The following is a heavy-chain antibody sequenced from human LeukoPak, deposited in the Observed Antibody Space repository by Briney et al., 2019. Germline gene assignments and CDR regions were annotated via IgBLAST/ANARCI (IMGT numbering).Heavy chain of an antibody. CDR2: INAGNGNT. J-gene: IGHJ5*02. Sequence: ASVKASCKASGYTFTSYAMHWVRQAPGQRLEWMGWINAGNGNTKYSQKFQGRVTITRDTSASTAYMELSSLRSEDTAVYYCARAPAKYCSSTSCTNWFDPWGQGTLVTVSS. D-gene: IGHD2-2*01. V-gene: IGHV1-3*01. CDR3: ARAPAKYCSSTSCTNWFDP. CDR1: GYTFTSYA.